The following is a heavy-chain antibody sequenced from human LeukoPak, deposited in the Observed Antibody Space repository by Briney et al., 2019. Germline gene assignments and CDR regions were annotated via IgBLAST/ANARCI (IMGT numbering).Heavy chain of an antibody. D-gene: IGHD5-18*01. J-gene: IGHJ4*02. Sequence: PGGSLRLSCAASGFTFDYYTTYWVRQGPEKGLEWVSLISMDGVNTFYADSVKGRFTISRDNNKNSLYLQMNGLRTDDTGLYYCVKGRRRGYAYGTLESWGQGTLVTVSS. CDR1: GFTFDYYT. V-gene: IGHV3-43*01. CDR2: ISMDGVNT. CDR3: VKGRRRGYAYGTLES.